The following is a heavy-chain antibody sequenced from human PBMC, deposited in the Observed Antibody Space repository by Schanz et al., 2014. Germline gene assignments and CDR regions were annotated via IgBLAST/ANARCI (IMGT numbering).Heavy chain of an antibody. CDR2: INPVLNIA. D-gene: IGHD3-10*01. Sequence: QVQLVQSGAEVKEPGASVKVSCEASRYTFNTYGINWVRQAPGQGLEWMGKINPVLNIATYAQRFQGRVSITADTSTNTAYMELSSLTSEDTAVHYCARGRGFYDYWGQGTLVTVSS. CDR1: RYTFNTYG. J-gene: IGHJ4*02. V-gene: IGHV1-69*09. CDR3: ARGRGFYDY.